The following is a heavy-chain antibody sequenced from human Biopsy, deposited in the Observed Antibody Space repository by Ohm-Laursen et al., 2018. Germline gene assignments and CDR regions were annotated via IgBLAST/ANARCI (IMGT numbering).Heavy chain of an antibody. J-gene: IGHJ6*02. Sequence: TLSLTCTVSGGPISSDYWSWIRQTPGKGLEWIGYLYYSGSTNYNPSLKSRVTISVDTSKNQFSLRLNSVTAADTAVYYCARATNSTGWPYYYFYGMDVWGQGTTVTVSS. CDR3: ARATNSTGWPYYYFYGMDV. CDR1: GGPISSDY. V-gene: IGHV4-59*01. D-gene: IGHD2/OR15-2a*01. CDR2: LYYSGST.